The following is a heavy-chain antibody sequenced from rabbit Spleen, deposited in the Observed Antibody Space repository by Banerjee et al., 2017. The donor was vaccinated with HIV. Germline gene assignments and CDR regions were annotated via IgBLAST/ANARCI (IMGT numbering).Heavy chain of an antibody. Sequence: ESGGGLVKPGASLTLICTASGFSFSSGYDMSWVRQAPGKGLEWIGFIYTGNGKNYYASWAKGRFTISKTSSTTVTLQMTSLTAADTATYFCTRDDGSGHYIDGYFKLWGQGTLVTVS. J-gene: IGHJ4*01. CDR1: GFSFSSGYD. V-gene: IGHV1S40*01. CDR3: TRDDGSGHYIDGYFKL. D-gene: IGHD1-1*01. CDR2: IYTGNGKN.